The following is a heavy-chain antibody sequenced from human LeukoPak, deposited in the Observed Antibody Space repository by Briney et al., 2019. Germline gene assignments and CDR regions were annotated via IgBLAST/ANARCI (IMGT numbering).Heavy chain of an antibody. D-gene: IGHD1-26*01. J-gene: IGHJ4*02. CDR2: MNPNSGNT. Sequence: ASVKVSCKASGYTFISDDINWVRQASGQGLEWMGWMNPNSGNTGYAQKFQGRVIMTRNTSISTAYMELNSLRSEDTAVYYCAKDRNSEGGAAKNYWGQGTLVTVSS. V-gene: IGHV1-8*01. CDR1: GYTFISDD. CDR3: AKDRNSEGGAAKNY.